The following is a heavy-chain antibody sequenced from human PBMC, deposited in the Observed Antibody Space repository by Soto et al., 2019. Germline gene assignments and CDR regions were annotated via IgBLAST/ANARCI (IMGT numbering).Heavy chain of an antibody. CDR2: IYYSGST. Sequence: QVQLQESGPGLVKPSQTLSLTCTVSGGSISSGGYYWSWIRQHPGQGLEWIGYIYYSGSTYYNPSLKSRVTISVDTSKNQFSLKLSSVTAADTAVYYCARDADTAMGEVGMDGWGQGTTVTVSS. J-gene: IGHJ6*02. CDR1: GGSISSGGYY. CDR3: ARDADTAMGEVGMDG. V-gene: IGHV4-31*03. D-gene: IGHD5-18*01.